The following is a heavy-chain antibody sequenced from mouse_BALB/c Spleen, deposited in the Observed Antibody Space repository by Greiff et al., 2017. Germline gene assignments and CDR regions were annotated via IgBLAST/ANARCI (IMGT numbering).Heavy chain of an antibody. D-gene: IGHD2-4*01. CDR1: GYTFTSYW. CDR2: INPSTGYT. Sequence: QVQLQQSGAELAKPGASVKMSCKASGYTFTSYWMHWVKQRPGQGLEWIGYINPSTGYTEYNQKFKDKATLTADKSSSTAYMQLSSLTSEDSAVYYCARRGDYDGSYYAMDYWGQGTSVTVSS. J-gene: IGHJ4*01. CDR3: ARRGDYDGSYYAMDY. V-gene: IGHV1-7*01.